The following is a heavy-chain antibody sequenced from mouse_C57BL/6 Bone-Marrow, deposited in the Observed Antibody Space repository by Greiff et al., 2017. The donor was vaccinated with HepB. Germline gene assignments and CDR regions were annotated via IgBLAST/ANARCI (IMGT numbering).Heavy chain of an antibody. D-gene: IGHD1-1*01. V-gene: IGHV1-55*01. Sequence: VQLQQPGAELVKPGASVKMSCKASGYTFTSYWITWVKQRPGQGLEWIGDIYPGSGSTNYNEKFKSKATLTVDTSSSTAYMQLSSLTSEDSAVYYCAREGDYYYGSSYAWFAYWGQGTLVTVSA. CDR2: IYPGSGST. CDR1: GYTFTSYW. CDR3: AREGDYYYGSSYAWFAY. J-gene: IGHJ3*01.